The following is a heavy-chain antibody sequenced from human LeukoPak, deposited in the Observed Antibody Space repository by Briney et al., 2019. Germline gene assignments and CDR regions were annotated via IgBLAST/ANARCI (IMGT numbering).Heavy chain of an antibody. Sequence: PSETLSLTCSVSGGSVSSGISYWSWIRQPPGKGLEWIGYIYYSGSTNYNPSLKSRVTISVDTSKNQFSLKLSSVTAADTAVYYCARVTYYYDSSGYYYFDYWGQGTLVTVSS. CDR3: ARVTYYYDSSGYYYFDY. CDR2: IYYSGST. V-gene: IGHV4-61*01. D-gene: IGHD3-22*01. J-gene: IGHJ4*02. CDR1: GGSVSSGISY.